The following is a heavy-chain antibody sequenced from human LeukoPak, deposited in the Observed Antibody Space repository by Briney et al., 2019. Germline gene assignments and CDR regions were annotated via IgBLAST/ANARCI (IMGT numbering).Heavy chain of an antibody. D-gene: IGHD5-18*01. CDR2: IYHSGST. Sequence: SETLSLTCAVSGGSISSSNWWSWVRQPPGKGLEWIGEIYHSGSTNYNPSLKSRVTISVDTSRNQFSLKLSSVTAADTAVYYCARAGFSYGYIVDYWGQGTLVTVSS. CDR1: GGSISSSNW. J-gene: IGHJ4*02. V-gene: IGHV4-4*02. CDR3: ARAGFSYGYIVDY.